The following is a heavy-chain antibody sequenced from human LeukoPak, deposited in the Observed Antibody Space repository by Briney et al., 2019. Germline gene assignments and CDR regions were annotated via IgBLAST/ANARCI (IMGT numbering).Heavy chain of an antibody. V-gene: IGHV1-46*03. Sequence: ASVKVSCKASGYTFTSYYMHWVRQAPGQGLEWMGIINPSGGSTSYAQKFQGRVTMTRDTSTSTGYMELSSLRSEDTAVYYCARVNEYQLLSTYWYFDLWGRGTLVTVSS. CDR2: INPSGGST. J-gene: IGHJ2*01. CDR1: GYTFTSYY. D-gene: IGHD2-2*01. CDR3: ARVNEYQLLSTYWYFDL.